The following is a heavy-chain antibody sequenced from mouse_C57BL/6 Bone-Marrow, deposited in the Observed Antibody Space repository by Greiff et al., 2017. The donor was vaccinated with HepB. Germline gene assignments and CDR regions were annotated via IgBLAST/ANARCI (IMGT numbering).Heavy chain of an antibody. J-gene: IGHJ3*01. CDR1: GYTFTSYW. D-gene: IGHD2-1*01. Sequence: VQLQQPGAELVRPGTSVKLSCKASGYTFTSYWMHWVKQRPGQGLEWIGVIDPSDSYTNYNQKFKGKATLTVDTSSSTAYMQLSSLTSEDSAVYYCNYMGFAYWGQGTLVTVSA. CDR3: NYMGFAY. V-gene: IGHV1-59*01. CDR2: IDPSDSYT.